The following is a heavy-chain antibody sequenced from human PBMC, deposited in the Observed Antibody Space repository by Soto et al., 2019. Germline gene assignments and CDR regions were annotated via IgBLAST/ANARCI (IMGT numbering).Heavy chain of an antibody. CDR3: ARGANYYYYGMDV. D-gene: IGHD1-26*01. CDR2: IIPIFGTA. J-gene: IGHJ6*02. Sequence: WASVKVSCKASGGTFSSYAISWVRQAPGQGLEWMGGIIPIFGTANYAQKFQGRVTITADKSTSTAYMELSSLRSEDTAVYYCARGANYYYYGMDVWGQGTTVTVSS. CDR1: GGTFSSYA. V-gene: IGHV1-69*06.